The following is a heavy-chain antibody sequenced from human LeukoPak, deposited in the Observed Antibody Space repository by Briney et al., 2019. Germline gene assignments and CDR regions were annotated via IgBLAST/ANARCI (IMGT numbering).Heavy chain of an antibody. CDR3: ARGVVVVAAREFDY. CDR1: GFTLSSYS. CDR2: ISSSSSTI. J-gene: IGHJ4*02. Sequence: PGGSLRLSCAASGFTLSSYSMNWVRQAPGKGLEWVSYISSSSSTIYYADSVKGRFTISRDNAKNSLYLQMNSLRDEDTAVYYCARGVVVVAAREFDYWGQGTLVTVPS. D-gene: IGHD2-15*01. V-gene: IGHV3-48*02.